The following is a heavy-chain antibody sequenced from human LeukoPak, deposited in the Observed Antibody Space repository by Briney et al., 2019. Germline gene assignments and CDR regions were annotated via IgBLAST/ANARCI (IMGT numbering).Heavy chain of an antibody. CDR3: AGRGYCSGGSCYSPGYFDY. Sequence: PGRSLRLSCAASGFTFSSYGMHWVRQAPGKGLEWVAVIWYDGSNKYYADSVKGRFTISRDNSKNTLYPQMNSLRAEDTAVYYCAGRGYCSGGSCYSPGYFDYWGQGTLVTVSS. CDR2: IWYDGSNK. D-gene: IGHD2-15*01. V-gene: IGHV3-33*01. CDR1: GFTFSSYG. J-gene: IGHJ4*02.